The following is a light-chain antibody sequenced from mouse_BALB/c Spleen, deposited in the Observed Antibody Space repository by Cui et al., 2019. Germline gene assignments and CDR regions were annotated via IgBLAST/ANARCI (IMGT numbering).Light chain of an antibody. Sequence: QIVLTKSPAHLSASPGEKVTMTCSASSSVSYMYWYQQKPRSSPKPWIYLTSNLASGVPARFSGSGSGTSYSLTISSMEAEDAATYYCQQWSSNPLTFGAGTKLELK. CDR1: SSVSY. CDR3: QQWSSNPLT. V-gene: IGKV4-68*01. CDR2: LTS. J-gene: IGKJ5*01.